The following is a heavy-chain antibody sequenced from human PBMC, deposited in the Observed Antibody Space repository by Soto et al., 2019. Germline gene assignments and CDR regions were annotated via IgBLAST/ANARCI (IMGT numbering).Heavy chain of an antibody. CDR2: IYYSGST. J-gene: IGHJ5*02. CDR3: ARGYCSSTSCFDP. Sequence: PSETLSLTCTVSGGSISSGGYYWSWIRQHPGKGLEWIGYIYYSGSTNYNPSLKSRVTISVDTSKNQFSLKLGSVTAADTAVYYCARGYCSSTSCFDPWGQGTLVTVSS. D-gene: IGHD2-2*01. V-gene: IGHV4-31*03. CDR1: GGSISSGGYY.